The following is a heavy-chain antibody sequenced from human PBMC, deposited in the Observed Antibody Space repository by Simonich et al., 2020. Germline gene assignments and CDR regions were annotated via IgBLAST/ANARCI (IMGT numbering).Heavy chain of an antibody. CDR1: GFTFSSYG. CDR2: IWYDGSNK. J-gene: IGHJ4*02. D-gene: IGHD1-26*01. V-gene: IGHV3-33*01. Sequence: VQLVESGGGVVQPGRSLRLSCAASGFTFSSYGMHWVRQAPGKGLEWVAVIWYDGSNKYYADSVKGRFTISRDNSKNTLYLQMNSLRAEDTAVYYCARDRDSGSYFDYWGQGTLVTVSS. CDR3: ARDRDSGSYFDY.